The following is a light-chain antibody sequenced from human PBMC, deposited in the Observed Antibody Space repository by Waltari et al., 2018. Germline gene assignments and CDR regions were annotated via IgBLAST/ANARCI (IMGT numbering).Light chain of an antibody. J-gene: IGLJ3*02. Sequence: QPVLPQSSSASASLGSSVKLTCTLSSGHSSYIIAWHQQQPGKAPRYLMKLEGSGSYNKGSGVPDRFSGSSSGADRYLSISNLQSEDEADYYCETWDSNNWVFGGGTKLTVL. CDR1: SGHSSYI. V-gene: IGLV4-60*03. CDR3: ETWDSNNWV. CDR2: LEGSGSY.